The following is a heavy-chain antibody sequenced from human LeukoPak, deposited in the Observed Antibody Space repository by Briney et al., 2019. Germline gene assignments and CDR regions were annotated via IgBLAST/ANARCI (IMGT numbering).Heavy chain of an antibody. J-gene: IGHJ6*02. D-gene: IGHD3-16*01. CDR2: ISSSSSYT. V-gene: IGHV3-11*06. CDR1: GFTFSDYY. Sequence: GGSLRLSCVVSGFTFSDYYMSWIRQAPGKGLEWVSYISSSSSYTNYADSVKGRFTVSRDNAENSLYLQMNSLRAEDTAVYYCARVKKAGGYAMDVWGQGTTVTVSS. CDR3: ARVKKAGGYAMDV.